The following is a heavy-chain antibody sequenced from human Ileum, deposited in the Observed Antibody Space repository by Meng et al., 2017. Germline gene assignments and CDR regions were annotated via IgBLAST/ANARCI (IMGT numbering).Heavy chain of an antibody. Sequence: GGSLRLSCAASGFTFSDYYLGWVRQAPGKGLEWVSYISTSVGPTWGTRYAESVESRFTISRDDARSSLHLQMDNLRADDTAVYCCASDVRTRQYRSYSYAMDIWGQETTVTVSS. J-gene: IGHJ6*02. V-gene: IGHV3-11*04. CDR1: GFTFSDYY. D-gene: IGHD1-1*01. CDR3: ASDVRTRQYRSYSYAMDI. CDR2: ISTSVGPTWGT.